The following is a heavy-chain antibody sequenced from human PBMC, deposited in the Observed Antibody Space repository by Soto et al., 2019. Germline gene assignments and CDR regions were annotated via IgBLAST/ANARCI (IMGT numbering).Heavy chain of an antibody. CDR3: ARVGGYSISPGGKFYYMDV. D-gene: IGHD6-13*01. V-gene: IGHV4-59*08. CDR1: GGSITSYY. J-gene: IGHJ6*03. Sequence: SETLSLTCTVSGGSITSYYWSWIRQPPGKGLEWIGYMYYSGSTNYNPSLKSRVTISVDTSKNQFSLKLSSVTAADTAVYYCARVGGYSISPGGKFYYMDVWGKGTTLTVPS. CDR2: MYYSGST.